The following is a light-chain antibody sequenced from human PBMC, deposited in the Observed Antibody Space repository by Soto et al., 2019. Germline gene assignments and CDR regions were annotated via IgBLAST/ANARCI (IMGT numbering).Light chain of an antibody. CDR1: QSISSY. CDR3: QQSYSTPYMYT. J-gene: IGKJ2*01. Sequence: DIQMTQSPSSLSASVGDRVTITCRASQSISSYLNWYQQKPGKAPKLLIYAASSLQSGVPSRFSGSGSGTDFTLPISSLQTEDFATYYCQQSYSTPYMYTFGQGTKLEIK. V-gene: IGKV1-39*01. CDR2: AAS.